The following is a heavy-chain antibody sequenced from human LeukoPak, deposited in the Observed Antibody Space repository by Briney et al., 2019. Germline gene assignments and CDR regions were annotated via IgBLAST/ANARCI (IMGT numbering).Heavy chain of an antibody. CDR1: GFTFRNYV. V-gene: IGHV3-30*18. Sequence: QPGGSLRLSCAASGFTFRNYVIHWVRQAPGKGLEWVAVTSSDLNVKLYADSVKGRFTISRDNAKNSLYLQMNSLRAEDTALYYCAKGSYSSGYYSPYFDYWGQGTLVTVSS. CDR3: AKGSYSSGYYSPYFDY. D-gene: IGHD3-22*01. CDR2: TSSDLNVK. J-gene: IGHJ4*02.